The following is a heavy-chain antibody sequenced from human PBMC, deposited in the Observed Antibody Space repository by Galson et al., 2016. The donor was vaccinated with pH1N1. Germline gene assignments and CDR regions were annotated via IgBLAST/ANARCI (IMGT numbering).Heavy chain of an antibody. CDR2: IIPIFGTS. V-gene: IGHV1-69*13. J-gene: IGHJ6*02. Sequence: SVKVSCKASGGIFSSYAVSWVRQAPGRGLGRMGGIIPIFGTSNYAQKFQGRVTITADESTSTAYLELSSLSSEDTAVYYCARAPDRGEGALSYYYGLDVWGQGTTVIVSS. CDR3: ARAPDRGEGALSYYYGLDV. D-gene: IGHD3-10*01. CDR1: GGIFSSYA.